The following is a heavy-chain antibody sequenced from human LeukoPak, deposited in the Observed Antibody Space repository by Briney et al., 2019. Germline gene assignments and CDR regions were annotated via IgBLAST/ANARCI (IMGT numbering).Heavy chain of an antibody. CDR1: GGSFSGYY. V-gene: IGHV4-34*01. CDR2: INHSGST. D-gene: IGHD6-13*01. CDR3: ARGAGLVGYFDY. J-gene: IGHJ4*03. Sequence: SETLSLTCADYGGSFSGYYWSWIRQPPGKGLEWIGEINHSGSTNYNPSLKSRVTISVDTSKNQFSLKLSSVTAADTAVYYCARGAGLVGYFDYWGQGTLVTVSS.